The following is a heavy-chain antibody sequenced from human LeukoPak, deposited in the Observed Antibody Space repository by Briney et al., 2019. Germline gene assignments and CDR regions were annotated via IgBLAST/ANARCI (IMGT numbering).Heavy chain of an antibody. CDR1: GGSISSGDYY. CDR2: IYYSGST. V-gene: IGHV4-30-4*01. CDR3: ARFQLDFGGYGSGSYLDYFDY. J-gene: IGHJ4*02. D-gene: IGHD3-10*01. Sequence: PSETLSLTCTVSGGSISSGDYYWSWIRQPPGKGLEWIGYIYYSGSTYYNPSLKSRVTISVDTSKNQFSLKLSSVTAADTAVYYCARFQLDFGGYGSGSYLDYFDYWGQGTLVTVSS.